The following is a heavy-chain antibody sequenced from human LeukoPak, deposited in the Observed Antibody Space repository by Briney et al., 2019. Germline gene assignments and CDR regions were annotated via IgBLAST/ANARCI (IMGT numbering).Heavy chain of an antibody. J-gene: IGHJ6*03. CDR1: GFTFSSYG. D-gene: IGHD1-26*01. Sequence: GGSLRLSCAASGFTFSSYGMHWVRQAPGKGLEWVAVISYDGSDKYYADSVKGRFTISRDNSKNSLYLQMNSLRAEDTALYYCAKDIASGSYYYYYMDVWGKGTTVTVSS. V-gene: IGHV3-30*18. CDR3: AKDIASGSYYYYYMDV. CDR2: ISYDGSDK.